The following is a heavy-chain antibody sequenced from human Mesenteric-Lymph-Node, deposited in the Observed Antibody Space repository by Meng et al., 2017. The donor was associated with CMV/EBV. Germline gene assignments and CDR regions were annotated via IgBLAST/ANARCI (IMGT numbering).Heavy chain of an antibody. V-gene: IGHV3-21*01. Sequence: GESLKISCAASGFTFSSYSMNWVRQAPGKGLEWVSSISSSSSYIYYADSVKGRFTISRDNAKNTMYLQMDSLSADDTAVYYCARYRSTTEPGVGLDSWGRGTLVTVSS. CDR1: GFTFSSYS. CDR2: ISSSSSYI. J-gene: IGHJ4*02. D-gene: IGHD1-1*01. CDR3: ARYRSTTEPGVGLDS.